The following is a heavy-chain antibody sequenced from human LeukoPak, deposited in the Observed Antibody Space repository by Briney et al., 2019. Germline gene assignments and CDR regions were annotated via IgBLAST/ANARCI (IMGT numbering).Heavy chain of an antibody. V-gene: IGHV3-23*01. CDR3: AKGTLGSCSGATCYDFDN. D-gene: IGHD2-2*01. CDR1: GFTFSTYA. CDR2: ITGSGRDT. J-gene: IGHJ4*02. Sequence: GGTLRLSCAASGFTFSTYAMNWVRQAPGKRLEWVSSITGSGRDTYYAGSVKGRITISGDNSRNTLYLQMNSLRAEDTALYYCAKGTLGSCSGATCYDFDNWGQGTLVTVSS.